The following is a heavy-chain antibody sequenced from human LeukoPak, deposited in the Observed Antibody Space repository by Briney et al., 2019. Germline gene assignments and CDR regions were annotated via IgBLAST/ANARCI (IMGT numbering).Heavy chain of an antibody. D-gene: IGHD6-6*01. CDR2: IYYSGST. Sequence: SETLSLTCTVSGGSISNYYWSWIREPPGKGLGWIGYIYYSGSTNYNPSLKSRVTISVDTSKNQFSLKLSTVTAADTAVYHCARGHISSSSYYYGMDVWGQGTTVAVSS. V-gene: IGHV4-59*01. CDR3: ARGHISSSSYYYGMDV. CDR1: GGSISNYY. J-gene: IGHJ6*02.